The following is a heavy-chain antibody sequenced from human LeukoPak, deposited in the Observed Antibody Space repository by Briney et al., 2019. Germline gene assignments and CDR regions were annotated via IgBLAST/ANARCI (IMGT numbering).Heavy chain of an antibody. CDR3: ARDKNVLLWFGELDY. D-gene: IGHD3-10*01. Sequence: GGSLRLSCAASGFTFSSYWMSWVRQVPGKGLEWVANIEQDGSEKYYVDSVKGRFTISRDNAKNSLYLQMNSLRAEDTAVYYCARDKNVLLWFGELDYWGQGTLVTVSS. CDR2: IEQDGSEK. V-gene: IGHV3-7*01. J-gene: IGHJ4*02. CDR1: GFTFSSYW.